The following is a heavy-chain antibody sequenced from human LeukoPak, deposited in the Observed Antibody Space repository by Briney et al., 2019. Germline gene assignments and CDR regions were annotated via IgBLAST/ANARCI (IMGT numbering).Heavy chain of an antibody. CDR3: ARDRTAASWSGSCDY. J-gene: IGHJ4*02. D-gene: IGHD2-15*01. CDR1: GFTFSNYA. Sequence: GGSLRLSCAASGFTFSNYAMHWVRQAPGKGLEWVAVMSYDGSNKYYADSVKGRFTISRDNSKDTLYLQMSSLRTEDTAVYYCARDRTAASWSGSCDYWGQGTLVTV. CDR2: MSYDGSNK. V-gene: IGHV3-30-3*01.